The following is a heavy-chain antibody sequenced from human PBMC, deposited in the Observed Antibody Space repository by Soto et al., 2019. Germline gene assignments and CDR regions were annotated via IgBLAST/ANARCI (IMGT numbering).Heavy chain of an antibody. CDR2: IHYSGST. V-gene: IGHV4-61*01. Sequence: PSETLSLTCTVSGGSVNSGNYYWSWIRQPPGKGLEWIGYIHYSGSTIYNPSLKSRVTISVDTSKNQFSPKLSSVTAADTAVYYCARDTIFGVVGNFDCWGQGTLVTVSS. CDR3: ARDTIFGVVGNFDC. D-gene: IGHD3-3*01. CDR1: GGSVNSGNYY. J-gene: IGHJ4*02.